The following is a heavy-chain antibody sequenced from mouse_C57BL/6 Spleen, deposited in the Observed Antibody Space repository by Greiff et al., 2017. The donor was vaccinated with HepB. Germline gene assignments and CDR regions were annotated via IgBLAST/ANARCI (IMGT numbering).Heavy chain of an antibody. CDR2: IDPSDSYT. V-gene: IGHV1-59*01. CDR1: GYTFTSYW. J-gene: IGHJ1*03. D-gene: IGHD3-2*02. Sequence: QVQLQQPGAELVRPGTSVKLSCKASGYTFTSYWMHWVKQRPGQGLEWIGVIDPSDSYTNYNQKFKGKATLTVDTSSSTAYMQLSSLTSEDSAVYYCARSEGDSGHWYFDVWGTGTTVTVSS. CDR3: ARSEGDSGHWYFDV.